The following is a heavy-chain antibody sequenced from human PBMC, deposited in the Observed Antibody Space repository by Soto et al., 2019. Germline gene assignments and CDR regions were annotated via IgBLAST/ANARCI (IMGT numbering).Heavy chain of an antibody. Sequence: ASVKVSCKASGYTFTSYYMHWVRQAPGQGLEWMGIINPSGGSTSYAQKFQGRVTMTRDTSTSTVYMELSSLRSEDTAVYYCARTPIGYCTNGVCYTNYYYGMDVWGQGTTVTVS. V-gene: IGHV1-46*01. J-gene: IGHJ6*02. CDR3: ARTPIGYCTNGVCYTNYYYGMDV. D-gene: IGHD2-8*01. CDR2: INPSGGST. CDR1: GYTFTSYY.